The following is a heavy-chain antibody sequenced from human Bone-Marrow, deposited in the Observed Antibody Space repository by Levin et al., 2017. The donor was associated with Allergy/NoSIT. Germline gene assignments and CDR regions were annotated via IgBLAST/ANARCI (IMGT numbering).Heavy chain of an antibody. D-gene: IGHD3-22*01. Sequence: SCAASGFTFSDYYMSWIRQAPGKGLEWISYISSGGYAIYYADSVKGRFTISRDNAKNSLYLQMNSLRAEDTAVYYCARDYDSSAYLTSGFDYWGQGTLVTVSS. CDR2: ISSGGYAI. J-gene: IGHJ4*02. CDR1: GFTFSDYY. CDR3: ARDYDSSAYLTSGFDY. V-gene: IGHV3-11*01.